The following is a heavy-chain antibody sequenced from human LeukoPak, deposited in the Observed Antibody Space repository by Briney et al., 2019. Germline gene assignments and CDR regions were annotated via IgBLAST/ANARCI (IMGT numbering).Heavy chain of an antibody. CDR1: GGSITTYY. Sequence: PSETLSLTCTVSGGSITTYYWAWIRQPAGKGVEWIGRISTSGRTNYNHSLKSRLTMSADTSKNQFSLILNSVTAADTAVYYCAVGRPRNTTRLDDGYDFWGQGTTVTVSS. J-gene: IGHJ3*01. CDR3: AVGRPRNTTRLDDGYDF. D-gene: IGHD1-1*01. CDR2: ISTSGRT. V-gene: IGHV4-4*07.